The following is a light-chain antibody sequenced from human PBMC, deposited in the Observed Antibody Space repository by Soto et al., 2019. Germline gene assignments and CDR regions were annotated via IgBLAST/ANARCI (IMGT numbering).Light chain of an antibody. CDR2: KAS. CDR3: QQYESYPMT. CDR1: QSISSW. Sequence: DSQMTQYPSTLSASIGDRVTITCRAGQSISSWLDWYQQKPGKAPKLLISKASTLQSGVPPRFSGSGSGTEFALTISSLQPDDFASYYCQQYESYPMTFGGGTKVEIK. J-gene: IGKJ4*01. V-gene: IGKV1-5*03.